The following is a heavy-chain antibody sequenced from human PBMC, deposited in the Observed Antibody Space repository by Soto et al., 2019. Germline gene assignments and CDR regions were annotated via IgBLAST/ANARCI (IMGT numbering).Heavy chain of an antibody. CDR3: ARDRQDYDSSGYYYYYYGMDV. CDR2: IYYSGST. D-gene: IGHD3-22*01. J-gene: IGHJ6*02. V-gene: IGHV4-59*01. Sequence: SETLSLTCTVSGGSISSYYWSWIRQPPGKGLEWIGYIYYSGSTNYNPSLKSRVTISVDTSKNQFSLKLSSVTAADTAVYYCARDRQDYDSSGYYYYYYGMDVWGQGTTVTVSS. CDR1: GGSISSYY.